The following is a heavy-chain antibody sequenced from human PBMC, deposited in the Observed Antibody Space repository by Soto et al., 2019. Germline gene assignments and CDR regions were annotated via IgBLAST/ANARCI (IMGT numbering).Heavy chain of an antibody. D-gene: IGHD3-3*01. Sequence: EVQLVESGGGLVKPGGSLRLSCAASGFTFSNAWMNWVRQAPGKGLEWVGRIKSKTDGGTTDYAAPVKGRFTISRDDSKNTLYLQMNSLKTEDTAVYYYTTDNYDFNNWFDPWGQGTLVTVSS. CDR1: GFTFSNAW. CDR3: TTDNYDFNNWFDP. V-gene: IGHV3-15*07. CDR2: IKSKTDGGTT. J-gene: IGHJ5*02.